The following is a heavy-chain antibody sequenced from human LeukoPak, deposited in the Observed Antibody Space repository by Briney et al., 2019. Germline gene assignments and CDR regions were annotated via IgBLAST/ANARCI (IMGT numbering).Heavy chain of an antibody. V-gene: IGHV4-59*01. CDR1: GGPITNYY. J-gene: IGHJ4*02. Sequence: SETLSLTCTVSGGPITNYYWSWIRQPPGKGLEWIGYIYYSGSTNYNPSLKSRVTISVDTSKNQFSLKLSSVTAADTAVYYCARAYEEWSLEGGYSYNLDYWGQGTLVTVSS. D-gene: IGHD5-18*01. CDR3: ARAYEEWSLEGGYSYNLDY. CDR2: IYYSGST.